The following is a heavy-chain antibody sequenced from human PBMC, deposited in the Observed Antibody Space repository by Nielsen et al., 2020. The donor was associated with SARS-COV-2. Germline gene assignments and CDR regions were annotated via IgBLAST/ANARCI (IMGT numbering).Heavy chain of an antibody. CDR2: INSDGSST. Sequence: GGSLRLSCAASGFTFSSYWMHWVRQAPGKGLVWVSRINSDGSSTSYADSVKGRFTISRDNAKNTLYLQMNSLRAEDTAVYYCARGTQLLWFGESLTGYFDLWGRGTLVTVSS. V-gene: IGHV3-74*01. D-gene: IGHD3-10*01. CDR3: ARGTQLLWFGESLTGYFDL. J-gene: IGHJ2*01. CDR1: GFTFSSYW.